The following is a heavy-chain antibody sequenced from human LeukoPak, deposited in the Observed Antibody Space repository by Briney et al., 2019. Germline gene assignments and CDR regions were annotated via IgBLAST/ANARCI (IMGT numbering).Heavy chain of an antibody. D-gene: IGHD6-13*01. J-gene: IGHJ4*02. CDR3: ARGGAAALHY. Sequence: PSETLSLTCTVSGGSISSYYWSWIRQPPGKGLEWIGYIYYSGSTNHNPSLKSRVTISVDTSKNQFSLKLSSVTAADTAVYYCARGGAAALHYWGQGTLVTVSS. V-gene: IGHV4-59*01. CDR1: GGSISSYY. CDR2: IYYSGST.